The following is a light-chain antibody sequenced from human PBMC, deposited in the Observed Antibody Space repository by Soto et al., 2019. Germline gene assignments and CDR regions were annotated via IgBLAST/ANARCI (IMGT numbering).Light chain of an antibody. V-gene: IGKV3-11*01. J-gene: IGKJ2*01. Sequence: EVVLTQSPVTLSLSPGERATLSCRASQSVGTFLSWYQQKPGQAPRLLIYDTSTRATAKPARFSSTGSGKYFPLTISSVEHERLAFYFCQHRTNWSRTFGQGTKLDIK. CDR2: DTS. CDR3: QHRTNWSRT. CDR1: QSVGTF.